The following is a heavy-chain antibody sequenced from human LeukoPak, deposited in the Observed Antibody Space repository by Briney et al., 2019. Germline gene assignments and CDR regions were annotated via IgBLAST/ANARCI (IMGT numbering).Heavy chain of an antibody. CDR3: ARGPATTGNSCYVYY. Sequence: RTSETLSLTCAVYGESFSGYYWSWIRQPPGKGLEWIGEINHSGSTNYNPSLKSRVTISVDTSKNQFSLMLSSVTAADTAVYYCARGPATTGNSCYVYYWGQGTLVTVCS. CDR2: INHSGST. D-gene: IGHD2-2*01. CDR1: GESFSGYY. J-gene: IGHJ4*02. V-gene: IGHV4-34*01.